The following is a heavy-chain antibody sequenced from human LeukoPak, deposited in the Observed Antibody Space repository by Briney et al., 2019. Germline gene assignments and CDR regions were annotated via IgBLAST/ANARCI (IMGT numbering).Heavy chain of an antibody. V-gene: IGHV4-61*02. CDR1: GGSISSGSYY. CDR3: ARPRLGRVVP. Sequence: ASETLSLTCTVSGGSISSGSYYWSWIRQPAGKGLEWIGRIYTSGSTNYNPSLKSRVTISVDTSKNQFSLKLSSVTAADTAVYYCARPRLGRVVPWGQGTLVTVSS. D-gene: IGHD2-21*01. CDR2: IYTSGST. J-gene: IGHJ5*02.